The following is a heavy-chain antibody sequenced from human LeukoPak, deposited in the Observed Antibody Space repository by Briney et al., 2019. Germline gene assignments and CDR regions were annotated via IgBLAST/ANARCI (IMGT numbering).Heavy chain of an antibody. CDR3: ARDSGNYYSPSDY. CDR2: ISAYNGNT. Sequence: ASVKVSCKASGYTFMNYGIIWVRQAPGQGLEGMGWISAYNGNTNYAQKLQDRVTMTTDTSTTTAYMELRSLRSDDTAVYYCARDSGNYYSPSDYWGQGTLVTVSS. CDR1: GYTFMNYG. V-gene: IGHV1-18*04. D-gene: IGHD1-26*01. J-gene: IGHJ4*02.